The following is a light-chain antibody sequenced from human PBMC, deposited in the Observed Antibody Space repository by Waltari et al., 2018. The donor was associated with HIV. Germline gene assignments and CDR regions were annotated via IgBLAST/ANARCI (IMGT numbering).Light chain of an antibody. CDR2: LTS. CDR1: WSLFIANGFHL. CDR3: MQALQRPLT. V-gene: IGKV2-28*01. J-gene: IGKJ4*01. Sequence: IVITQYQPPLLVTPRESASSPCRPSWSLFIANGFHLLQWYVQKSGQSPQLLMYLTSRRASGVPDRFSGSGSGTDFTLRISRVEAEDVGVYYCMQALQRPLTFGGGTKVEI.